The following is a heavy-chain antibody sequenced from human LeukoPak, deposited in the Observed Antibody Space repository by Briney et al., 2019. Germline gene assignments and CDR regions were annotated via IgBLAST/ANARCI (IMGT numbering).Heavy chain of an antibody. J-gene: IGHJ4*02. CDR2: INHSGST. D-gene: IGHD4-23*01. V-gene: IGHV4-34*01. CDR3: ARRWTRRYFDY. Sequence: PSETLSLTCAAYGGSFSGYYWSWIRQPPGKGLEWIGEINHSGSTNYNPSLKSRVTISVDTSKNQFSLKLSSVTAADTAVYYCARRWTRRYFDYWGQGTLVTVSS. CDR1: GGSFSGYY.